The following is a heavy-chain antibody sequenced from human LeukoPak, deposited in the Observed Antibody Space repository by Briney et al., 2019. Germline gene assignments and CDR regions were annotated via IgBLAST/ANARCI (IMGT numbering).Heavy chain of an antibody. Sequence: SETLSLTCTVSGGSISSGDYCWSWIRQPPGKGLEWIGYIYYSGSTYYNPSLKSRVTISVDTSKNQFSLKLSSVTAADTAVYYCAREVSYGDYYYYYYGMDVWGQGTTVTVSS. CDR1: GGSISSGDYC. V-gene: IGHV4-30-4*01. CDR3: AREVSYGDYYYYYYGMDV. CDR2: IYYSGST. D-gene: IGHD4-17*01. J-gene: IGHJ6*02.